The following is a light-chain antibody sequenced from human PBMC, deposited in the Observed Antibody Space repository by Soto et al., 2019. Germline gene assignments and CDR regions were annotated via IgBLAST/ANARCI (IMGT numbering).Light chain of an antibody. V-gene: IGKV3-15*01. CDR3: QQYDNWPPIT. CDR2: GAS. Sequence: EVMMTLSPATLSVSPGERATLSCRASQSVSSNLAWYQQKPGQAPRLLIYGASTRATGVPARFSGSGSGTEFTLTISSLQSEDFAVYYCQQYDNWPPITFGQGTLLEI. CDR1: QSVSSN. J-gene: IGKJ5*01.